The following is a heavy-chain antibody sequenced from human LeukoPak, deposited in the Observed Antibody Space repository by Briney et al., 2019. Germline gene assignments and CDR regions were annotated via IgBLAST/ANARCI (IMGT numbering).Heavy chain of an antibody. D-gene: IGHD3-22*01. J-gene: IGHJ3*02. V-gene: IGHV3-20*01. Sequence: GGSLRLSCAASGFTFDDYGMSWVRQAPGKGLEWVSGINWNGGSTGYADSVKGRFTISRDNAKNSLYLQMNSLRAEDTALYHCARKGRSSGYYYYAFDIWGQGTMVTVSS. CDR1: GFTFDDYG. CDR3: ARKGRSSGYYYYAFDI. CDR2: INWNGGST.